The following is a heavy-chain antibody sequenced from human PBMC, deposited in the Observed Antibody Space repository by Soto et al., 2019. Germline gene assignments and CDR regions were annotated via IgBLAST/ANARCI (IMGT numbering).Heavy chain of an antibody. CDR1: GFSFGDYT. CDR3: ATVFDL. CDR2: IDTDGGGT. Sequence: GGSLRFSCAASGFSFGDYTMTWVRQAPGKGLEWVSRIDTDGGGTGYADSVKGRFTISTDNAKNTVYLQMNGLRAEDTAVYYCATVFDLWGQGTLVTVSS. V-gene: IGHV3-74*01. J-gene: IGHJ5*02.